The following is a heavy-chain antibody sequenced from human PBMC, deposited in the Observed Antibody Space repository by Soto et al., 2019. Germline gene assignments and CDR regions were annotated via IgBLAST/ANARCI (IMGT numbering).Heavy chain of an antibody. CDR1: GFTFNSYV. D-gene: IGHD1-1*01. J-gene: IGHJ6*02. CDR3: AKVRGAGSYYNYGMDV. Sequence: GGSLRLSCSGSGFTFNSYVLSWVRQAPRKGPEWVASISDSGDSTYYADSVRGRFTISRDNSKNTWSLQMNSLRAEDTVVYYCAKVRGAGSYYNYGMDVWGQGTTVTVSS. V-gene: IGHV3-23*01. CDR2: ISDSGDST.